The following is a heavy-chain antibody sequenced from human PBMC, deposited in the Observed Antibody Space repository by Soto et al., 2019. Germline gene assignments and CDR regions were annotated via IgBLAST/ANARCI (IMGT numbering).Heavy chain of an antibody. CDR1: GGSISSGEYY. J-gene: IGHJ4*02. Sequence: SETLSLTCTVSGGSISSGEYYWSWIRQPPGKGLEWIGYISYSGSTYYNPSLQSRVSISVDTSKNQFSLKLSSVTAADTAVYYCARSPARVPRFDYWGQGTLVTVSS. D-gene: IGHD2-2*01. V-gene: IGHV4-30-4*01. CDR2: ISYSGST. CDR3: ARSPARVPRFDY.